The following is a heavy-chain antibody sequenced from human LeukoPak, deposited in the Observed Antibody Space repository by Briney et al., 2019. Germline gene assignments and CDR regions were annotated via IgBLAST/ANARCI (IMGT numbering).Heavy chain of an antibody. CDR3: ARHGYYDHRGWFDP. CDR2: IYYSGST. V-gene: IGHV4-59*08. J-gene: IGHJ5*02. CDR1: GGSISSYY. D-gene: IGHD3-3*01. Sequence: SETLSLTCTVSGGSISSYYWSWIRQPPGKGLEWIGYIYYSGSTNYNPSLKSRVTISVDTSKNQFSLKLSSVTAADTAVYYCARHGYYDHRGWFDPWGQGTLVTVSS.